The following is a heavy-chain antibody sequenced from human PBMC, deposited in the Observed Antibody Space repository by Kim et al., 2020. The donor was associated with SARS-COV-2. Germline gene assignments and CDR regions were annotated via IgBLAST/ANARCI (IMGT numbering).Heavy chain of an antibody. J-gene: IGHJ6*02. V-gene: IGHV1-69*13. D-gene: IGHD6-19*01. Sequence: SVKVSCKASGGTFSSYAISWVRQAPGQGLEWMGGIIPIFGTANYAQKFQGRVTITADESTSTAYMELSSLRSEDTAVYYCARFDRSGWQPPTYYYYGMDVWGQGTTVTVSS. CDR2: IIPIFGTA. CDR3: ARFDRSGWQPPTYYYYGMDV. CDR1: GGTFSSYA.